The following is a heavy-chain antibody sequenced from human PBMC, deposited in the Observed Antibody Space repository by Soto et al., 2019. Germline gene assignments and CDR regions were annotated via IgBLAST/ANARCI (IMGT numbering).Heavy chain of an antibody. CDR2: MSAYNGDT. V-gene: IGHV1-18*01. D-gene: IGHD6-6*01. CDR1: GYTFTSYD. CDR3: ARDKSIRSSGRSFDI. Sequence: GASVKVSCKASGYTFTSYDINWVRQATGQGPEWMGWMSAYNGDTNYAQKVQGRVIMTTDTSTSTAYMELRSLRSDDTAVYYCARDKSIRSSGRSFDIWGQGTMVTVSS. J-gene: IGHJ3*02.